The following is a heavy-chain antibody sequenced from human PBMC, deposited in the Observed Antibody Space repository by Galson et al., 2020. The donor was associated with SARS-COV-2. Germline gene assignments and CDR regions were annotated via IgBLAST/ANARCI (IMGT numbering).Heavy chain of an antibody. D-gene: IGHD2-15*01. Sequence: GGSLRLSCAASGISFSDYWMHWVRQAPGKGLGWVSRINSYGNSTNYADSVRGRFTVTRANDKNVLYLQMNSLRAEDTAVFYCTSHSGGDYWGQGTLVTVSP. J-gene: IGHJ4*01. CDR3: TSHSGGDY. CDR1: GISFSDYW. V-gene: IGHV3-74*01. CDR2: INSYGNST.